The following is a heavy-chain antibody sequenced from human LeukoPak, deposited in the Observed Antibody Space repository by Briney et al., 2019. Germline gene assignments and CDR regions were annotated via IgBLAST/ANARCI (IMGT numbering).Heavy chain of an antibody. CDR3: ARPPGYSGYADY. D-gene: IGHD5-12*01. J-gene: IGHJ4*02. CDR2: NNGDGSTT. V-gene: IGHV3-74*01. Sequence: GGSLRLSCVASGFSLSGYWMYWVRQAPGKGLMYISRNNGDGSTTNYADVVKGRFTISRDNAKNSLYLQMNSLRDEDTAVYYCARPPGYSGYADYWGQGTLVTVSS. CDR1: GFSLSGYW.